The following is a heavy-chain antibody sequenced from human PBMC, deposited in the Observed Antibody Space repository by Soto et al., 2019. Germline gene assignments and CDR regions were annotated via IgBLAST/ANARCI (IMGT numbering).Heavy chain of an antibody. Sequence: SSDTLSLTCTVSGGSISSGGYYWSWIRQHPGKGLEWIGYIYYSGSTYYNPSLKSRVTISVDTSKNQFSLKLSPVTAADTAVYYCASGSYGAGSYRSPAAFDIWGQGTMVTVSS. CDR2: IYYSGST. CDR1: GGSISSGGYY. CDR3: ASGSYGAGSYRSPAAFDI. J-gene: IGHJ3*02. V-gene: IGHV4-31*03. D-gene: IGHD3-10*01.